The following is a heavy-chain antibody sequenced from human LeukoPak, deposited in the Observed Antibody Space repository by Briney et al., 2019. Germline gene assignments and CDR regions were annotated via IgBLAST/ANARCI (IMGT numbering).Heavy chain of an antibody. CDR2: ISSSSSDI. CDR1: GFTFSSYS. D-gene: IGHD3-10*01. CDR3: AKGGSMIRGVPGPFDY. J-gene: IGHJ4*02. Sequence: GGSLRLSCAASGFTFSSYSMSWVRQAPGKGLQWVSSISSSSSDIYDADSVKGRFTISRDNAKNSLYLQMNSLRAEDTAVYYCAKGGSMIRGVPGPFDYWGQGTLVTVSS. V-gene: IGHV3-21*04.